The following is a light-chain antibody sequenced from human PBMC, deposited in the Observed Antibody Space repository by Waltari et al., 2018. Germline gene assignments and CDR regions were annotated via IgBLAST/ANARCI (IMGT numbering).Light chain of an antibody. CDR2: KAS. Sequence: DIQMTQSPSTLSASVGDRVTITCRASQSISSWLAWYQQKPGTAPKLLIYKASTLESGVPSRFSGSGSGTEFTLTINSLQPDDFATYYCQQYNGYWTLGQGTKVEIK. CDR3: QQYNGYWT. V-gene: IGKV1-5*03. CDR1: QSISSW. J-gene: IGKJ1*01.